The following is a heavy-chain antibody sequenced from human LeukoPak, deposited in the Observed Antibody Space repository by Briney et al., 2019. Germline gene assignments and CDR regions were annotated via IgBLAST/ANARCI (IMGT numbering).Heavy chain of an antibody. CDR3: ATTRYDAFDI. CDR2: ISGSGAST. D-gene: IGHD4-17*01. CDR1: GFIFSDYY. J-gene: IGHJ3*02. V-gene: IGHV3-23*01. Sequence: GGSLRLSCAASGFIFSDYYMSWIRQAPGKGLEWVSTISGSGASTYYADAVRGRFTISRDNSRNTLQLQMNSLRAEDTAVYYCATTRYDAFDIWGQGTMVTVSS.